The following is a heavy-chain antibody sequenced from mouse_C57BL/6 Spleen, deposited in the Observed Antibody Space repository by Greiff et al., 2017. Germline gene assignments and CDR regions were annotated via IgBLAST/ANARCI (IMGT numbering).Heavy chain of an antibody. CDR2: IHPSDSDT. CDR1: GYTFTSYW. CDR3: AIERDSKRNYYAMDY. Sequence: QVQLKQPGAELVMPGASVKVSCKASGYTFTSYWMHWVKQRPGQGLEWIGRIHPSDSDTNYNQKFKGKATLTVDKSSSTAYMQLSSLTSEDSAVYYCAIERDSKRNYYAMDYWGQGTSVTVSS. D-gene: IGHD2-5*01. J-gene: IGHJ4*01. V-gene: IGHV1-74*01.